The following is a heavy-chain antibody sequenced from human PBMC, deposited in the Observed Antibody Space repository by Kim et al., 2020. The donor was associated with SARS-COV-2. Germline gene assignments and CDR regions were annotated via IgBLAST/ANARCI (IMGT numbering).Heavy chain of an antibody. D-gene: IGHD6-13*01. CDR3: ARDEAAAGNWVDF. CDR2: INQDGGDY. Sequence: GGSLRLSCAASGFIFSNHWMSWVRQAPGKGLEWVANINQDGGDYHYVDSVRGRFTISRDNAKNSLFLQMNSLRAEDTAVYYCARDEAAAGNWVDFWGHGTLATVSS. J-gene: IGHJ4*01. V-gene: IGHV3-7*03. CDR1: GFIFSNHW.